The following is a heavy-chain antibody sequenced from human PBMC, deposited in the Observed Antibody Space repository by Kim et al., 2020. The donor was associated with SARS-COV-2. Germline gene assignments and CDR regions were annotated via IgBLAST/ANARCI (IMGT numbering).Heavy chain of an antibody. CDR3: AREEFMAGYGMDV. CDR2: VNTNNNNT. V-gene: IGHV1-3*04. J-gene: IGHJ6*02. Sequence: ASVKVSCKASGYTFTDYGLHWVRQAPGQRLEWMGWVNTNNNNTKYSQTFQGRLTLTWDTSANTGYMELTSLRSEDTAVYYCAREEFMAGYGMDVWGQGTTVTV. D-gene: IGHD3-22*01. CDR1: GYTFTDYG.